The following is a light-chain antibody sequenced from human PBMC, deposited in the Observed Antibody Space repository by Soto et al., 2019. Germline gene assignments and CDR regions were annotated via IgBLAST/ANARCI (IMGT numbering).Light chain of an antibody. CDR2: EVS. J-gene: IGLJ1*01. Sequence: QSALTQPASVSGSPGQSITISCTGTSSDVGGYNYVSWYQQHPGKAPKLIIYEVSNRPSGVSNRFSGSKSDNTASLTISGLQAEDEADYYCSSYTSSNNYVFGTGTKLTVL. CDR3: SSYTSSNNYV. V-gene: IGLV2-14*01. CDR1: SSDVGGYNY.